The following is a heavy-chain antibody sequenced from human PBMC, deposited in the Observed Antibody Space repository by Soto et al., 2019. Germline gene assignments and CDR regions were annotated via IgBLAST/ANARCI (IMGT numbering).Heavy chain of an antibody. V-gene: IGHV3-30-3*01. CDR3: ASYRTPAVVVPAAIDY. CDR1: GFIFSSYG. CDR2: ISYDGVIQ. Sequence: PGGSLRLSCSVSGFIFSSYGFHWFRQTAGKGLEWVALISYDGVIQYYTDSVEGRFTISRDNSKNTLYLQMNSLRVEDTAVYYCASYRTPAVVVPAAIDYWGQGTRVTVSS. J-gene: IGHJ4*02. D-gene: IGHD2-2*01.